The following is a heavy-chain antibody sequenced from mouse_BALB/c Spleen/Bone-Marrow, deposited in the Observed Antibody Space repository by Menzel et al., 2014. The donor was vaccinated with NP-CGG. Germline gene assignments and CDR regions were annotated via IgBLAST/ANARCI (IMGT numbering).Heavy chain of an antibody. Sequence: EVKVVESGGGLVQPGGSLRLSCAPPGFTFTDYYMSWVRQPPGKALEWLGFIRNKANGYTTDYSASVKGRFTISRDNSQSILYLQMNTLRAEDSATYYCARDMCDGLRWYFDVWGAGTTVTVSS. CDR2: IRNKANGYTT. D-gene: IGHD2-3*01. J-gene: IGHJ1*01. V-gene: IGHV7-3*02. CDR1: GFTFTDYY. CDR3: ARDMCDGLRWYFDV.